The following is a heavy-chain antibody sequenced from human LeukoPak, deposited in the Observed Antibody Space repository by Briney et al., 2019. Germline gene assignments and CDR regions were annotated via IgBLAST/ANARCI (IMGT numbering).Heavy chain of an antibody. CDR3: AKLTIFGVVISPMGY. CDR2: ISWDGGST. CDR1: GFTFDDYT. D-gene: IGHD3-3*01. J-gene: IGHJ4*02. Sequence: GGSLRLSCAASGFTFDDYTMHWVRQAPGKGLEWVSLISWDGGSTYYADSVKGRFTISRDNSKNTLYLQMNSLRAEDTAVYYCAKLTIFGVVISPMGYWGQGTLVTVSS. V-gene: IGHV3-43*01.